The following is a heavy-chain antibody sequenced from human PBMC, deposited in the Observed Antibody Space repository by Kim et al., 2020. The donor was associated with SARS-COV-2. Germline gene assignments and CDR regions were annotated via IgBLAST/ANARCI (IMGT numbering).Heavy chain of an antibody. CDR1: GFTFSSYD. CDR2: IGTAGDP. V-gene: IGHV3-13*05. D-gene: IGHD6-19*01. J-gene: IGHJ3*02. Sequence: LSLTCAASGFTFSSYDMHWVRQATGKGLEWVSAIGTAGDPYYPGSVKGRFTISRENAKNSLYLQMNSLRAGDTAVYYCARGRGSSGWYRAFDIWGQGTMVTVSS. CDR3: ARGRGSSGWYRAFDI.